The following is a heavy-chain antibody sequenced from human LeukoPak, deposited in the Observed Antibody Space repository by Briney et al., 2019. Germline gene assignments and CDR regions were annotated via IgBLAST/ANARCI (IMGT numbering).Heavy chain of an antibody. CDR1: GFTFSRNW. CDR3: ARLLGTVTTYDY. V-gene: IGHV3-7*01. J-gene: IGHJ4*02. Sequence: GGSLTLSCEASGFTFSRNWMSWVRQAPGKGLDWVASINPDGSQKYYVDSVRGRFTITRDNTKNSLYLQMTSLGAEDTAVYYCARLLGTVTTYDYWGQGTLLTVSS. CDR2: INPDGSQK. D-gene: IGHD2/OR15-2a*01.